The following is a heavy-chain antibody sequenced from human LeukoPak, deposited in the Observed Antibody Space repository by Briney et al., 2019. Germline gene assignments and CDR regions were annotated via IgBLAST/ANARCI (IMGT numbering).Heavy chain of an antibody. D-gene: IGHD1-26*01. V-gene: IGHV3-30*18. CDR2: ISSDGSNK. Sequence: GGSLRLSCAASEFIFRNYGMHWVRQAPGKGLEWVALISSDGSNKYYGDSVKGRFTISRDNSKNTLYLQMNSLRAEDTAVYYCANMASSGNLWGQGTLVTVSS. J-gene: IGHJ5*02. CDR3: ANMASSGNL. CDR1: EFIFRNYG.